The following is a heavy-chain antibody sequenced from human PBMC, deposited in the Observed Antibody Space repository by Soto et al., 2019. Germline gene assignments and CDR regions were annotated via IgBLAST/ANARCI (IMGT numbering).Heavy chain of an antibody. Sequence: ASVKVSCKVSGYTLTELSMHWVRQAPGKGLEWMGGFDPDDGETIYAQKLQGRVTMTKDTSTKTAYMELTSLRSDDTATYYCARVQNYDILTGSSHSIDVWGQGTTVTVSS. CDR3: ARVQNYDILTGSSHSIDV. D-gene: IGHD3-9*01. CDR2: FDPDDGET. J-gene: IGHJ6*02. V-gene: IGHV1-24*01. CDR1: GYTLTELS.